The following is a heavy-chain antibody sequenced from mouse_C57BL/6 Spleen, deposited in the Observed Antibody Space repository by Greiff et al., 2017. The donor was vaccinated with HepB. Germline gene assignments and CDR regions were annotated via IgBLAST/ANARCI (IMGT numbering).Heavy chain of an antibody. D-gene: IGHD3-1*01. J-gene: IGHJ4*01. CDR3: ARGPSGAMDY. CDR1: GYAFTNYL. V-gene: IGHV1-54*01. CDR2: INPGSGGT. Sequence: VQLQESGAELVRPGTSVKVSCKASGYAFTNYLIEWVKQRPGQGLEWIGVINPGSGGTNYNEKFKGKSTLTADKSSSTAYMQLSSLTSEDSAVYFCARGPSGAMDYWGQGTSVTVSS.